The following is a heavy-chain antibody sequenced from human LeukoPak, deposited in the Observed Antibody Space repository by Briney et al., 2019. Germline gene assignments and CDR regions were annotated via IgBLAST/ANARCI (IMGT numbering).Heavy chain of an antibody. CDR1: GLTYSGHT. V-gene: IGHV3-21*01. CDR2: ISSSGSYK. J-gene: IGHJ4*02. Sequence: GGSLRLSCAASGLTYSGHTMNWVRQAPGKGLEWVSSISSSGSYKYYADSVKGRFTISRDNAKNSLFLQMNSLRAEDTAVYYCARDGEYYYDSSGYYAIDYWGQGTLVSVSS. CDR3: ARDGEYYYDSSGYYAIDY. D-gene: IGHD3-22*01.